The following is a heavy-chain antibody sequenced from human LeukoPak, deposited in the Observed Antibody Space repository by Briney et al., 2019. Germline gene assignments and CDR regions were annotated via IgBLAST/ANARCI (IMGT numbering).Heavy chain of an antibody. CDR3: ARTNTV. CDR2: INHSGST. CDR1: GGSFSGYY. Sequence: SETLSLTCAAYGGSFSGYYWSWIRQPPGKGLEWIGEINHSGSTNYNPSLKSRVTISVDTSKNQFSLKLSSVTAADTAVYYCARTNTVWGQGTLVTVSS. V-gene: IGHV4-34*01. D-gene: IGHD2-2*02. J-gene: IGHJ4*02.